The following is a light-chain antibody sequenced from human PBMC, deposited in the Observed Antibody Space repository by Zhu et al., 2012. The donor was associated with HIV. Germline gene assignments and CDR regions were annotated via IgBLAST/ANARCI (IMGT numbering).Light chain of an antibody. CDR1: EGIRSD. V-gene: IGKV1-6*01. Sequence: AIQMTQSPSSLSASVGDRITITCRASEGIRSDLGWYQQKPGEAPKLLIYAASSLQTGVPSRFSGSGSGTDFTLTISTLQPEDFATYYYLQDARYPFSFGPGPKWISN. CDR3: LQDARYPFS. J-gene: IGKJ3*01. CDR2: AAS.